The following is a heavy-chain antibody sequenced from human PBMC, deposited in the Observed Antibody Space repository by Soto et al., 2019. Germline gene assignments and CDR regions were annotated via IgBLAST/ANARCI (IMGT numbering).Heavy chain of an antibody. J-gene: IGHJ6*02. CDR1: GGSISGYY. CDR3: ARDYYDSSGYYPNYYYYYYGMDV. V-gene: IGHV4-59*01. Sequence: PSETLSLTCTVSGGSISGYYWSWIRQPPGKGLEWIGYIYYSGSTNYNPSLKSRVTISVDTSKNQFSLKLSSVTAADTAVYYCARDYYDSSGYYPNYYYYYYGMDVWGQGTTVTVSS. D-gene: IGHD3-22*01. CDR2: IYYSGST.